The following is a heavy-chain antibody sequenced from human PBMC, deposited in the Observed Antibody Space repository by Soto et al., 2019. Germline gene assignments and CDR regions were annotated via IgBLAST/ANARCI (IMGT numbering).Heavy chain of an antibody. D-gene: IGHD3-3*01. V-gene: IGHV1-18*01. CDR2: ISAYNGNT. CDR1: GYTFTSYG. J-gene: IGHJ6*02. CDR3: ARDPTIFGVVQNYGMDV. Sequence: QVQLVQSGAEVKKPGASVKVSCKASGYTFTSYGICWVRQAPGQGLEWMGWISAYNGNTNYAQKLQGRVTMTTDTSXSXPYMELRSLRSDDTAIYYCARDPTIFGVVQNYGMDVWGQGTTVTVSS.